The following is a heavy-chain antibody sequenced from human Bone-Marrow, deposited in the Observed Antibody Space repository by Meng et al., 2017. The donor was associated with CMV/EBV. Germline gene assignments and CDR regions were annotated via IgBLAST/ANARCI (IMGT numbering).Heavy chain of an antibody. J-gene: IGHJ4*02. V-gene: IGHV3-30*02. CDR3: ANQVLSGGYGVGSDY. D-gene: IGHD1-26*01. Sequence: GESLKISCAASGFTFSSYGMHWVRQAPGKGLEWVAFIRYDGSNKYYADSVKGRFTISRENSKNTVYLQMSGLRAEDTDVYYCANQVLSGGYGVGSDYWGQGTLVTVSS. CDR2: IRYDGSNK. CDR1: GFTFSSYG.